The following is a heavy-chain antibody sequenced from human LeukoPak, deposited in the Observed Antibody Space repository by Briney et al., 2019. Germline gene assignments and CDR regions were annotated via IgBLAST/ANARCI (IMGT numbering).Heavy chain of an antibody. V-gene: IGHV1-69*05. CDR3: ARDEQFSYYDSSGYYFFDY. CDR2: IIPIFGTA. CDR1: GGTFSSYA. D-gene: IGHD3-22*01. Sequence: ASVKVSCKASGGTFSSYAISWVRQAPGQGLEWMGRIIPIFGTANYAQKFQGRVTITTDESTSTAYVELSSLRSEDTAVYYCARDEQFSYYDSSGYYFFDYWGQGTLVTVSS. J-gene: IGHJ4*02.